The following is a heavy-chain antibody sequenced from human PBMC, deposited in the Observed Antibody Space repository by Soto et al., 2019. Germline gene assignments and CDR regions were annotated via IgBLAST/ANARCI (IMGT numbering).Heavy chain of an antibody. V-gene: IGHV6-1*01. CDR1: GDSVSSNSAT. J-gene: IGHJ4*02. CDR3: ARSPAAMAGATFDY. Sequence: KQSQTLSLPCGISGDSVSSNSATWNWCRQSPSRGLEWLGRTYYRSKWYNDYAVSVKSRITINPDTSKNQFSLQLNSVTPEDTAVYFCARSPAAMAGATFDYWGQGTLVTVSS. D-gene: IGHD6-19*01. CDR2: TYYRSKWYN.